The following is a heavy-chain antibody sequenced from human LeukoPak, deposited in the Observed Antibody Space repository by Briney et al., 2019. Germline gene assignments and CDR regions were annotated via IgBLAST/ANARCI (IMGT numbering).Heavy chain of an antibody. V-gene: IGHV1-69*05. Sequence: GASVKVSCKASGGTFSSYAISWVRQAPGQGLEWMGGIIPIFGTANYAQKFQGRVTITTDESTSTAYMELSSLRSEDTAVYYCARGDSCSSTSCSPSDYYYYYMDVWGKGTTVTVSS. CDR3: ARGDSCSSTSCSPSDYYYYYMDV. J-gene: IGHJ6*03. D-gene: IGHD2-2*01. CDR1: GGTFSSYA. CDR2: IIPIFGTA.